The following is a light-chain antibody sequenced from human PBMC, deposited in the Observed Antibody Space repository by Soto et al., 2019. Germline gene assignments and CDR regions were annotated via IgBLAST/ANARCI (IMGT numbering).Light chain of an antibody. CDR3: HQYNDGPYT. CDR1: QSVSSN. J-gene: IGKJ2*01. Sequence: DMVMTQSPATLSVSPGEIATLSCRSSQSVSSNVAWYQQIPGQTPRLLIYGASTRATGIPVRFSGSGSGTEFTLTISSLQSEDFAVYYCHQYNDGPYTFGQGTKVDIK. CDR2: GAS. V-gene: IGKV3-15*01.